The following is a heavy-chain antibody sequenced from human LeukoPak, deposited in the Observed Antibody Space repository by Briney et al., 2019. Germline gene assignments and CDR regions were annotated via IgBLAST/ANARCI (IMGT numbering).Heavy chain of an antibody. V-gene: IGHV3-11*04. Sequence: GGSLRLSCAASGFTFSVYYMSWIRQAPGKGLEWVSYISSSGSTIYYADSVKGRFTITRDNAKNSLYLQMNSLRAEDTAVYYCARDNSGLYGDYDYWGQGTLVTVSS. CDR2: ISSSGSTI. J-gene: IGHJ4*02. D-gene: IGHD6-19*01. CDR3: ARDNSGLYGDYDY. CDR1: GFTFSVYY.